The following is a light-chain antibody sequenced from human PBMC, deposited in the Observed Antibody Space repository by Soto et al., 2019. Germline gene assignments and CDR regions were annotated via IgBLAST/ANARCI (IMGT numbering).Light chain of an antibody. V-gene: IGKV3-15*01. Sequence: EILMTQSPATLSVSPGERATLSCRASQSINDNLAWFQQKPGQAPRLLVYGAATRAAGVPATFSGSGSGTEFPLTISSLQSEDFAVYFCQQYDDWPFTFGPGTKVDIK. J-gene: IGKJ3*01. CDR1: QSINDN. CDR2: GAA. CDR3: QQYDDWPFT.